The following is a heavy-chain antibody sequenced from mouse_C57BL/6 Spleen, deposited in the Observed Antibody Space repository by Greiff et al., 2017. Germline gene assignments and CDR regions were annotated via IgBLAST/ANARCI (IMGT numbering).Heavy chain of an antibody. CDR3: ASYDQFAY. D-gene: IGHD2-12*01. V-gene: IGHV1-82*01. CDR1: GYAFRSSW. Sequence: VQGVESGPELVKPGASVKISCKASGYAFRSSWMNWVKQRPGKGLEWIGRIYPGDGDTNYNGKFKGKATLTADKSSSTAYMQLSSLTSEDSAVYFCASYDQFAYWGQGTLVTVSA. J-gene: IGHJ3*01. CDR2: IYPGDGDT.